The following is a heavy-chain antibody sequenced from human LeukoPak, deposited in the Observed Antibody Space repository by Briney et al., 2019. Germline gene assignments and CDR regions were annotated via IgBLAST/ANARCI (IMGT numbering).Heavy chain of an antibody. CDR3: ARGSYSYLFLDY. Sequence: GGSLRLSCAASGFTFSSYWMSWVRQAPGKGLECVANIKQDGSEKYYVDSVKGRFTISRDNTENSLYLQMNSLTAEDTAVYYCARGSYSYLFLDYWGQGTLVTVSS. CDR1: GFTFSSYW. CDR2: IKQDGSEK. D-gene: IGHD5-18*01. J-gene: IGHJ4*02. V-gene: IGHV3-7*04.